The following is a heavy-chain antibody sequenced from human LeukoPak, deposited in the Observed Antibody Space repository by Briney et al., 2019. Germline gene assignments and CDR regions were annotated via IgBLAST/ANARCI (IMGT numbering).Heavy chain of an antibody. CDR3: ARDLRLTYYYMDV. CDR2: ISGSGGST. V-gene: IGHV3-23*01. D-gene: IGHD3-16*01. Sequence: PGGSLRLSCAASGFTFSSYAMSWVRQAPGKGLEWVSAISGSGGSTYYADSVKGRFTISRDNAKNSLYLQMNSLRAEDTALYYCARDLRLTYYYMDVWGKGITVTVSS. CDR1: GFTFSSYA. J-gene: IGHJ6*03.